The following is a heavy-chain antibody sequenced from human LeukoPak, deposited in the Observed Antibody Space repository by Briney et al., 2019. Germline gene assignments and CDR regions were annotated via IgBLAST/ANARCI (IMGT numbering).Heavy chain of an antibody. J-gene: IGHJ4*02. V-gene: IGHV4-34*01. CDR2: INHSGST. Sequence: SETLSLTCAVYGGSFGGYYWSWIRQPPGKGLEWIGEINHSGSTNYNPSLKSRVTISVDTSKNQFSLKLSSVTAADTAVYYRARGRRTGTTDYWGQGTLVTVSS. CDR3: ARGRRTGTTDY. CDR1: GGSFGGYY. D-gene: IGHD1-7*01.